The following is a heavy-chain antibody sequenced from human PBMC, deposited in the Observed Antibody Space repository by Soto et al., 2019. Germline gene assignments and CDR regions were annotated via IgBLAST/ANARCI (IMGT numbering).Heavy chain of an antibody. CDR1: GGTFSSYT. CDR2: IIPILGIA. J-gene: IGHJ5*02. CDR3: ARGPYSSTPNWFDP. D-gene: IGHD6-13*01. Sequence: QVQLVQSGAEVKKPGSSVKVSCKASGGTFSSYTISWVRQAPGQGLEWMGRIIPILGIANYAQKFQGRVTITADKSTSTAYMELSSLRSEDTSVYYCARGPYSSTPNWFDPWGQGTLVTVSS. V-gene: IGHV1-69*02.